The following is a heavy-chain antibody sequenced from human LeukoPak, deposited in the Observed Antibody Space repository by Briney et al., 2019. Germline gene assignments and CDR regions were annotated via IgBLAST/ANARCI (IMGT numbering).Heavy chain of an antibody. D-gene: IGHD3-16*01. CDR2: IYYSGST. V-gene: IGHV4-30-4*01. CDR1: GGSISSGDYY. J-gene: IGHJ4*02. CDR3: ARAVMSSFYFDY. Sequence: SETLSLTCTVSGGSISSGDYYWSWIRQPPGKGLEWIGYIYYSGSTYYNPSLKSRVTISVGTSKNQFSLKLSSVTAADTAVYYCARAVMSSFYFDYWGQGTLVTVSS.